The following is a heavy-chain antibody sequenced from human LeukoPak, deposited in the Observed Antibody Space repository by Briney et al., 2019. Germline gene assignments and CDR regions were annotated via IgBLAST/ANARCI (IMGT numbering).Heavy chain of an antibody. D-gene: IGHD6-13*01. CDR2: ISSDTNTI. V-gene: IGHV3-48*03. CDR3: ARSSTYSSSWIDY. Sequence: GGSLRLSCAASGFTFSSYEMNWVRQAPGKGLEWVSYISSDTNTIYYADSVRGRFTISRDNAKNSLYLQMNSLRAEDTAVYYCARSSTYSSSWIDYWGQGTLVTVSS. J-gene: IGHJ4*02. CDR1: GFTFSSYE.